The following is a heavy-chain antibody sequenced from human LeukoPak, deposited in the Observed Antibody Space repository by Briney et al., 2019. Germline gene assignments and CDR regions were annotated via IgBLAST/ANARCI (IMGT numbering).Heavy chain of an antibody. CDR2: IYSGGST. V-gene: IGHV3-53*01. CDR1: GFTVSSNY. CDR3: AKAPVTTCSGAYCYPFDY. Sequence: GGTLRLSCAASGFTVSSNYMSWVRQAPGKGLEWVSVIYSGGSTYYVDSVKGRFTISRDSSKNTLYLQMNRLRAEDAAVYYCAKAPVTTCSGAYCYPFDYWGQGTLVTVSS. J-gene: IGHJ4*02. D-gene: IGHD2-21*01.